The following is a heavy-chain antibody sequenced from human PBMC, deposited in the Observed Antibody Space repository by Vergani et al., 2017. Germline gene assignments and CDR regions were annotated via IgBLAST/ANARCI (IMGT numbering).Heavy chain of an antibody. V-gene: IGHV1-2*02. J-gene: IGHJ3*02. CDR2: INPNSGGT. D-gene: IGHD2-2*01. CDR3: ARVGCSSTSCYFGAFDI. Sequence: QVQLVQSGAEVKKPGASVKVSCKASGYTFTGYYMHWVRQAPGQGLEWMGWINPNSGGTNYAQKFQGRVTMTRDTSISTAYMELSRLRSDDPAVYYCARVGCSSTSCYFGAFDIWGQGTMVTVSS. CDR1: GYTFTGYY.